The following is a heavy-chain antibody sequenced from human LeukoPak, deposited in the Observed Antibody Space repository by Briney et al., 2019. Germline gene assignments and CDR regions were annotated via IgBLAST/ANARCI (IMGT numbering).Heavy chain of an antibody. CDR3: ARDRRYCSGGSCYFDYFFDY. CDR1: GFTFNSYA. V-gene: IGHV3-30-3*01. Sequence: GGSLRLSCAASGFTFNSYAVHWVRQAPGKGLEWVAVISYDGSISFYAASVKGRFTISRDNSKNTLYLQMNSLRAEDAALYFCARDRRYCSGGSCYFDYFFDYWGQGTLVTVSS. CDR2: ISYDGSIS. J-gene: IGHJ4*02. D-gene: IGHD2-15*01.